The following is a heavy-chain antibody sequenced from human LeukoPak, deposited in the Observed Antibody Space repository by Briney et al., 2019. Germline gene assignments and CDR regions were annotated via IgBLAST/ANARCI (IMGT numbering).Heavy chain of an antibody. V-gene: IGHV4-34*01. J-gene: IGHJ4*02. CDR1: GGSFSGFY. CDR3: AREMVRGVIGY. D-gene: IGHD3-10*01. CDR2: IDHSGST. Sequence: SETLSLTCDVYGGSFSGFYWNWIRQPPGKGLEWIGEIDHSGSTNYSPSLRSRVTISVDRANNQFSLKLSSVTAADTAVYYCAREMVRGVIGYWGQGTLVTVSS.